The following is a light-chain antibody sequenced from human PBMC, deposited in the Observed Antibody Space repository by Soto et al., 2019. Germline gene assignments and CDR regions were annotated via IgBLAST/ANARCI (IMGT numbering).Light chain of an antibody. CDR2: EVS. J-gene: IGLJ3*02. CDR1: SSDVGSYSH. CDR3: SSYTASSTWV. V-gene: IGLV2-18*02. Sequence: QSALTQPPSVSGSPGQSVTISCTGTSSDVGSYSHLSWYQQPPGTAPKLMIYEVSNRPSGVPDRFSGSKPGNTASLTISGLQAEDEADYYCSSYTASSTWVFGGGTKVTVL.